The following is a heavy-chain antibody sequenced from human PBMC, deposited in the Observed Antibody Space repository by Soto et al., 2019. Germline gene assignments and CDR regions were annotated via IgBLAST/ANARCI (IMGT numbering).Heavy chain of an antibody. CDR3: ASPPLYSSSWYLFDP. CDR1: GGSFSGYY. J-gene: IGHJ5*02. V-gene: IGHV4-34*01. CDR2: INHSGST. Sequence: SETLSLTCAVYGGSFSGYYWSWIRQPPGKGLEWIGEINHSGSTNYNPSLKSRVTISVDTSKNQFSLKLSSVTAADTAVYYCASPPLYSSSWYLFDPWGQGTLVTVSS. D-gene: IGHD6-13*01.